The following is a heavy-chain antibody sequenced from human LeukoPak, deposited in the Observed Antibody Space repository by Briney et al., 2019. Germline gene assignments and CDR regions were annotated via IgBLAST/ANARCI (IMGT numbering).Heavy chain of an antibody. CDR1: GFTFSSYS. J-gene: IGHJ4*02. CDR2: ISSSSSYI. CDR3: AGRGYSYRPVDY. V-gene: IGHV3-21*01. D-gene: IGHD5-18*01. Sequence: GESLTLSCAASGFTFSSYSMNWVRQAPGKGLEWVSSISSSSSYIYYANSVKGRLTISRDNANNSLYLQMNSLRAEDTAVYYCAGRGYSYRPVDYWGQGTLVTVSS.